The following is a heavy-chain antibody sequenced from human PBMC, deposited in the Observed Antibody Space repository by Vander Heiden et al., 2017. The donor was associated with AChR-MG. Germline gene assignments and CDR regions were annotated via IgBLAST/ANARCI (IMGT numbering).Heavy chain of an antibody. J-gene: IGHJ4*02. CDR2: IRSKAYGGTT. CDR1: GFTFGDYA. D-gene: IGHD3-10*01. CDR3: TREFPWYYGSGSPRAY. Sequence: EVQLVESGGGLVQPGRSLRLSCTASGFTFGDYALSWFRQAPGKGLEWVGFIRSKAYGGTTEYAASVKGRFTISRDESKSIAYLQMNSLKTEDTAVYYCTREFPWYYGSGSPRAYWGQGTLVTVSS. V-gene: IGHV3-49*03.